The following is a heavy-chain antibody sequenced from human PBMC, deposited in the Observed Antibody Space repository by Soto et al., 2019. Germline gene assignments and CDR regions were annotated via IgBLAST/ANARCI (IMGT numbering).Heavy chain of an antibody. CDR1: GFTFSSYW. CDR2: IKQDGSEK. J-gene: IGHJ6*03. V-gene: IGHV3-7*01. CDR3: ARAHYCSSTSCYHYYYYYMDV. Sequence: GGSLRLSCAASGFTFSSYWMSWVRQAPGKGLEWVANIKQDGSEKYYVDSVKGRFTISRDNAKNSLYLQMNSLRAEDTAVYYCARAHYCSSTSCYHYYYYYMDVWGKGTTVTVSS. D-gene: IGHD2-2*01.